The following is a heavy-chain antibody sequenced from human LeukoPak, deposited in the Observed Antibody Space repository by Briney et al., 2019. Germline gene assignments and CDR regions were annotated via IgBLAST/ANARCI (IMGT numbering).Heavy chain of an antibody. CDR1: GGSITTYY. Sequence: SETLSLTCTVSGGSITTYYWSWIRQPPGKALEWIGYVFYSGRTNYNPSLKSRVTMSIDTSKNQFSLKLRTVTAADTAVYYCARSSSGLDYGDYYFDYWGRGTLVTVLS. CDR2: VFYSGRT. J-gene: IGHJ4*02. D-gene: IGHD4-17*01. V-gene: IGHV4-59*01. CDR3: ARSSSGLDYGDYYFDY.